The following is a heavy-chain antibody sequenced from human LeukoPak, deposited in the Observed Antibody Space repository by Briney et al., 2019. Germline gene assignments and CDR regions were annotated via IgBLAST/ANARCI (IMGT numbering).Heavy chain of an antibody. CDR1: GFTFSSYE. CDR3: ARGNVYGDYVDY. D-gene: IGHD4-17*01. Sequence: GGSLRLSCAASGFTFSSYEINWVRQAPGKGLEWVSYISSSGSTIYYADSVKGRFTISRDNAKSSLYLQMNSLGAEDTAVYYCARGNVYGDYVDYWGQGTLVTVSS. CDR2: ISSSGSTI. V-gene: IGHV3-48*03. J-gene: IGHJ4*02.